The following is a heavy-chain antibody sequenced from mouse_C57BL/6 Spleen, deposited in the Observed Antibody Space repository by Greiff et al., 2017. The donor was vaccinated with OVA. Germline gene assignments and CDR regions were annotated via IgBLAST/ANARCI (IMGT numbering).Heavy chain of an antibody. D-gene: IGHD2-4*01. CDR1: GFTFSDYY. J-gene: IGHJ4*01. V-gene: IGHV5-16*01. CDR2: INYDGSST. Sequence: EVHLVESEGGLVQPGSSMKLSCTASGFTFSDYYMAWVRQVPEKGLEWVANINYDGSSTYYLDSLKSRFIISRDNAKNILYLQMSSLKSEDTATYYCAREEVHDYGGAMDYWGQGTSVTVSS. CDR3: AREEVHDYGGAMDY.